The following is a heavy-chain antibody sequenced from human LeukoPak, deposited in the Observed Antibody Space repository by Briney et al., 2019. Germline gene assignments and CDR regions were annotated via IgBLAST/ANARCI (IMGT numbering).Heavy chain of an antibody. J-gene: IGHJ4*02. CDR1: EFTEFTFSSYW. V-gene: IGHV3-7*03. D-gene: IGHD6-19*01. CDR2: IKPDGSEQ. CDR3: AKDKRPYSSGWYWEGFDY. Sequence: PGGSLRLSCAASEFTEFTFSSYWMSWVRQAPGKGLEWVANIKPDGSEQYYADSVKGRFTISRDNAKNSLYLQMNSLRAEDMALYYCAKDKRPYSSGWYWEGFDYWGQGTLVTVSS.